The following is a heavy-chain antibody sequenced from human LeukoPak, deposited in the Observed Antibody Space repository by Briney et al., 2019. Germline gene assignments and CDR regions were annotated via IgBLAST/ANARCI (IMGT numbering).Heavy chain of an antibody. D-gene: IGHD1-26*01. V-gene: IGHV3-11*01. Sequence: KTGGSLRLSCAASGFIFSDYYMSWIRQAPGKGLEWVSYISSSSSSIYYAVSVKGRFTISRDNAKNSLYLQMNSLRADDTAVYYCARERGRYLDCWGQGTPVIVSS. CDR1: GFIFSDYY. J-gene: IGHJ4*02. CDR3: ARERGRYLDC. CDR2: ISSSSSSI.